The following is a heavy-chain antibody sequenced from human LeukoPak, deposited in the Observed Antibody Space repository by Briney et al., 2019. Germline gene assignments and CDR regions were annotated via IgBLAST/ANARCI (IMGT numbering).Heavy chain of an antibody. CDR3: ARGSSNSARLFDY. CDR2: INPTSGTT. V-gene: IGHV1-46*01. CDR1: GYTFTNYY. D-gene: IGHD6-13*01. Sequence: ASVKVSCKASGYTFTNYYMHWVRQAPAQGLEWMGIINPTSGTTTYAQKFQGRVTMTRDTSTSTVYMELSSLRSEDTAMYYCARGSSNSARLFDYWGQGTLVAVSS. J-gene: IGHJ4*02.